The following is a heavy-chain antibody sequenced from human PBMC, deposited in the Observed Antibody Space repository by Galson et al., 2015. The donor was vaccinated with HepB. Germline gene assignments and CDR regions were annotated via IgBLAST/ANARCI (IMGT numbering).Heavy chain of an antibody. D-gene: IGHD3-22*01. CDR2: IYTSGST. CDR3: ARGANYDSSGYWGVNFDY. J-gene: IGHJ4*02. V-gene: IGHV4-4*07. CDR1: GGSLSNNKYY. Sequence: SETLSLTCTVSGGSLSNNKYYWSWIRQPAGKGLEWIGRIYTSGSTNYNPSLKSRVTMSVDTFKNQFSLKLSSVTAADTAVYYCARGANYDSSGYWGVNFDYWVQGTLVTVSS.